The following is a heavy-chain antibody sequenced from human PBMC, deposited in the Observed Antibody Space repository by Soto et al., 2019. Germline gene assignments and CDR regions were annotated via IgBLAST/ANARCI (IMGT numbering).Heavy chain of an antibody. CDR2: IWYDGSNK. CDR3: AREGDVPYYYYGMDV. V-gene: IGHV3-33*01. D-gene: IGHD2-21*02. CDR1: GFTFSSYG. Sequence: GSLRLSCAASGFTFSSYGMHWVRQAPGKGLEWVAVIWYDGSNKYYADSVKGRFTMTTDTSTSTVYLELRSLRFDDSAVYYCAREGDVPYYYYGMDVWGQGTTATVSS. J-gene: IGHJ6*02.